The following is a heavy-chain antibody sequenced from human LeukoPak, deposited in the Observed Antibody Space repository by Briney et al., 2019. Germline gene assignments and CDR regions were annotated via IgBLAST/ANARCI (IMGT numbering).Heavy chain of an antibody. Sequence: GGSLRLSCAASGFTFSSYSMNWVRQAPGKGLEWVSYISSSSSNIYCADSVKGRFTISRDTAKNSLYLQMNSLRAEDTAVYYCARDMEVTMVRGVILSANWFDPWGQGTLVTVSS. CDR1: GFTFSSYS. CDR2: ISSSSSNI. CDR3: ARDMEVTMVRGVILSANWFDP. J-gene: IGHJ5*02. D-gene: IGHD3-10*01. V-gene: IGHV3-48*01.